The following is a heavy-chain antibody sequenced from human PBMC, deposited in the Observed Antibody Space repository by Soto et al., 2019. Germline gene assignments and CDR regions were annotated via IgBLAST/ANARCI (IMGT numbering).Heavy chain of an antibody. V-gene: IGHV4-59*11. CDR1: GDSISGHY. J-gene: IGHJ4*02. Sequence: SETLSLTCSVSGDSISGHYWTWIRQSPGKGLEWIGYIFYSGSTNYNPSLKSRVTISVDTSKNQFSLKMSSVTAADTAVYYCARVGSSGWSPDYWGRGTLVTVSS. CDR2: IFYSGST. D-gene: IGHD6-19*01. CDR3: ARVGSSGWSPDY.